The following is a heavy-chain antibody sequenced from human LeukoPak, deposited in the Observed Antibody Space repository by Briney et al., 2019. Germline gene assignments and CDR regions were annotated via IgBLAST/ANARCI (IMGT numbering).Heavy chain of an antibody. CDR3: AKMGGGTMVRGVILLNY. D-gene: IGHD3-10*01. CDR2: ISGSGGST. CDR1: GFTFSSYA. V-gene: IGHV3-23*01. J-gene: IGHJ4*02. Sequence: GGSLRLSCAASGFTFSSYAMSWVRQAPGKGLEWVSAISGSGGSTYYADSVKGRFTISRDNSKNTLYLQMNSLRAEDTAVYYCAKMGGGTMVRGVILLNYWGQGTLVTVSS.